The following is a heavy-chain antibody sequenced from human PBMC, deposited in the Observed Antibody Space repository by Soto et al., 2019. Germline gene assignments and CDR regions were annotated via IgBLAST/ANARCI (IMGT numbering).Heavy chain of an antibody. CDR1: GYTFTSYG. CDR3: ARDPAVAGTRVSFDY. Sequence: ASVKVSCKASGYTFTSYGIIWVRQAPGQGLEWMGWISAYNGNTNYAQKLQGRVTMTTDTSTSTAYMELRSLRSDDTAVYYCARDPAVAGTRVSFDYWGQGTLVTVSS. J-gene: IGHJ4*02. V-gene: IGHV1-18*01. CDR2: ISAYNGNT. D-gene: IGHD6-19*01.